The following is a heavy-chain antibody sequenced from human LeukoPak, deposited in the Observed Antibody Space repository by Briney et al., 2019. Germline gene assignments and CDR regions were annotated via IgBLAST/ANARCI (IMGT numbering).Heavy chain of an antibody. Sequence: ASVKVSCKASGYTFTGYYMHWVRQAPGQGLEWMGIINPSGGSTSYAQKFQGRVTMTRDMSTSTVYMELSSLRSEDTAVYYCARDRSEGTYDSSGYFTYWGQGTLVTVSS. J-gene: IGHJ4*02. CDR2: INPSGGST. V-gene: IGHV1-46*01. CDR1: GYTFTGYY. CDR3: ARDRSEGTYDSSGYFTY. D-gene: IGHD3-22*01.